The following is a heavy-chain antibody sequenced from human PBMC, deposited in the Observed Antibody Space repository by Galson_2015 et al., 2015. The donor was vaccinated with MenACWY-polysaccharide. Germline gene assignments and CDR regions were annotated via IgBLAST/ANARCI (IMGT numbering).Heavy chain of an antibody. CDR3: ATRAPQDYGDYGSFFFFDY. D-gene: IGHD4-17*01. J-gene: IGHJ4*02. V-gene: IGHV1-24*01. CDR1: GYTLTELS. Sequence: SVKVSCKVSGYTLTELSMHWVRQAPGKGLEWMGGFDPEDGETIYAQKFQGRVTMTEDTSTDTAYMELSSLRSEGTAVYYCATRAPQDYGDYGSFFFFDYWGQGTLVTVSS. CDR2: FDPEDGET.